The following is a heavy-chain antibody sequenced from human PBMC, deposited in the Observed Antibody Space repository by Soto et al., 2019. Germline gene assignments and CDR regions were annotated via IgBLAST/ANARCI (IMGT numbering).Heavy chain of an antibody. J-gene: IGHJ5*02. CDR1: GFTFSTYA. CDR3: TRDPRNYYDSSGSANWFDP. D-gene: IGHD3-22*01. CDR2: ISSSGGTT. Sequence: LGGSLRLSCAASGFTFSTYAMSWVRQAPGKGLEWVSAISSSGGTTYDADSVKGRFTISRDNSKNTLYLQMNSLKTEDTAVYYCTRDPRNYYDSSGSANWFDPWGQGTPVTVSS. V-gene: IGHV3-23*01.